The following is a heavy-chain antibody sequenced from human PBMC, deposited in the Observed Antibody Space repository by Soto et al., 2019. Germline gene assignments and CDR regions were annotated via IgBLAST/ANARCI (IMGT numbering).Heavy chain of an antibody. CDR3: AKGSSTTNFSYFDY. V-gene: IGHV3-9*01. CDR2: ISWNSGNI. J-gene: IGHJ4*02. CDR1: GFTFDDYA. Sequence: EVQLVESGGGLEQPGRSLRLSCAASGFTFDDYAMHWVRQAPGKGLEWVSSISWNSGNIGYADSVKGRFTISRDNAKNALYLQMTSLRPEDTALYYCAKGSSTTNFSYFDYWGQGTLVTVSS. D-gene: IGHD2-2*01.